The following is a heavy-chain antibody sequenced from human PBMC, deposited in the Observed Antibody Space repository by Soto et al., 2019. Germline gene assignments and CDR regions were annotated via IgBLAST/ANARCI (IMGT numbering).Heavy chain of an antibody. J-gene: IGHJ3*02. Sequence: SETLSLTCAVYGGSFSGYYWSWIRQPPGKGLEWIGEINHSGSTNYNPSLKSRVTISVDTSKNQFSLKLSSVTAADTAVYYCATLGGDPRAFDIWGQGTMVTVSS. CDR3: ATLGGDPRAFDI. V-gene: IGHV4-34*01. D-gene: IGHD3-16*01. CDR2: INHSGST. CDR1: GGSFSGYY.